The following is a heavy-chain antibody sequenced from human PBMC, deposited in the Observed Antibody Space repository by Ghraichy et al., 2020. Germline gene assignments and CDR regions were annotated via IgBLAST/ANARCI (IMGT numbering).Heavy chain of an antibody. V-gene: IGHV4-4*07. CDR3: AREELRFLEWFDQDHYGMDV. J-gene: IGHJ6*02. Sequence: SETLSLTCTVSGGSISSYYWSWIRQPAGKGLEWIGRIYTSGSTNYNPSLKSRVTMSVDTSKNQFSLKLSSVTAADTAVYYCAREELRFLEWFDQDHYGMDVWGQGTTVTVSS. CDR2: IYTSGST. D-gene: IGHD3-3*01. CDR1: GGSISSYY.